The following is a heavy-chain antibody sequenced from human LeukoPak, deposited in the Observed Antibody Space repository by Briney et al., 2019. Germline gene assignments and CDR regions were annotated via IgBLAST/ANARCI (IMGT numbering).Heavy chain of an antibody. CDR2: ISAYNGNT. Sequence: ASVKVSCKASGYTFTSYGISWVRQAPGQGLEWMGWISAYNGNTNYAQKLQGRVTMTTDTSTSTAYMELRSLRSDDTAVYYCARAIRITIFGVVTFDAFDIWGQGTMVTVSS. J-gene: IGHJ3*02. CDR3: ARAIRITIFGVVTFDAFDI. V-gene: IGHV1-18*01. D-gene: IGHD3-3*01. CDR1: GYTFTSYG.